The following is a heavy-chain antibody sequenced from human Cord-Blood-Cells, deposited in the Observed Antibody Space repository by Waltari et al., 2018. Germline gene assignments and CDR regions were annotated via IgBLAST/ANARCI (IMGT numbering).Heavy chain of an antibody. J-gene: IGHJ3*02. CDR3: ARLVGATTWDAFDI. V-gene: IGHV4-38-2*01. CDR1: GYSSSCGYY. D-gene: IGHD1-26*01. CDR2: IYHSGST. Sequence: QVQLQESGPGLVKPSETLSLTCAVSGYSSSCGYYWGWIRQPPGKGLEWIGSIYHSGSTYYNPSLKSRVTISVDTSKNQFSLKLSSVTAADTAVYYCARLVGATTWDAFDIWGQGTMVTVSS.